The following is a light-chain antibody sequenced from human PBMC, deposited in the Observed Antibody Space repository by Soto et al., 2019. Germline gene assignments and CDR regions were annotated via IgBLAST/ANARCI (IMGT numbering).Light chain of an antibody. CDR3: QQTYSAPPL. J-gene: IGKJ1*01. Sequence: DIQLTQSPSYLSASLADRVSLTCRASLIIVPNFIWYQQSPGKASKLLTSAVSSLQSGVSSRFSGSGSGTDFTRSINSRQREDGATYYCQQTYSAPPLFGQRT. CDR1: LIIVPN. CDR2: AVS. V-gene: IGKV1-39*01.